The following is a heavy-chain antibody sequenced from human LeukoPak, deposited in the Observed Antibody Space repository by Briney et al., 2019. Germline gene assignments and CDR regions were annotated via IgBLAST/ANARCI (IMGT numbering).Heavy chain of an antibody. J-gene: IGHJ4*02. CDR3: ARGRPYDSSGYYPDY. Sequence: PSETLSLTCTVSGGSISSYYWSWIRQPPGKGLEWIGEINHSGGTNYNPSLKSRVTISVDTSKNQFSLKLSSVTAADTAVYYCARGRPYDSSGYYPDYWGQGTLVTVSS. CDR1: GGSISSYY. D-gene: IGHD3-22*01. V-gene: IGHV4-34*01. CDR2: INHSGGT.